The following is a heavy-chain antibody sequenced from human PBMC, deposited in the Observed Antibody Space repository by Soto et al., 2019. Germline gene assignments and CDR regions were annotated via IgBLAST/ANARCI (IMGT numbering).Heavy chain of an antibody. CDR2: TNGDGSTT. Sequence: GRSLRLSCVASGFTFSVYWIHWVRQAPGKGLVWVSRTNGDGSTTSYADSVKGRFTISRDNAKHTLYLQMNSLRAEDTAVYYCARGFSSSWYVVYWGQGTLVTVSS. D-gene: IGHD6-13*01. CDR1: GFTFSVYW. J-gene: IGHJ4*02. CDR3: ARGFSSSWYVVY. V-gene: IGHV3-74*01.